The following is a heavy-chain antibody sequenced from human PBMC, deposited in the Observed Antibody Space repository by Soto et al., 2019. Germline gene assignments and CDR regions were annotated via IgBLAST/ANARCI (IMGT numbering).Heavy chain of an antibody. J-gene: IGHJ6*02. Sequence: EVQLLESGGGFIHPGGSLRLSCAASRFSFSSFAMNWVRQAPGKGLEWGSIISGSADSTFYADSVKGRFTISRENSKSTLYLQINSLRAEDTAVYYCAKTRGAMIYAISVYGMDVWGQGTTVTVSS. V-gene: IGHV3-23*01. CDR3: AKTRGAMIYAISVYGMDV. CDR1: RFSFSSFA. D-gene: IGHD2-8*01. CDR2: ISGSADST.